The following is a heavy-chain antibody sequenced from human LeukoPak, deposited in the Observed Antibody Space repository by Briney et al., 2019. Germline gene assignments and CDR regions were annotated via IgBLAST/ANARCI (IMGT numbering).Heavy chain of an antibody. CDR1: GYTFTSYD. D-gene: IGHD2-8*01. CDR3: ARGLGPYGEGVL. Sequence: ASVKVSCKASGYTFTSYDINWVRQATGQGLEWMGWMNPNSGNTGYAQKFQGRVTMTRDTSISTAYMELSRLRSDDTAVYYCARGLGPYGEGVLWGQGTLVTVSS. CDR2: MNPNSGNT. V-gene: IGHV1-8*01. J-gene: IGHJ4*02.